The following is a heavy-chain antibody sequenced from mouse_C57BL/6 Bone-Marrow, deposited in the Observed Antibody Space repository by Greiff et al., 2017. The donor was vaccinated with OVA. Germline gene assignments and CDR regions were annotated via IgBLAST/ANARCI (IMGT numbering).Heavy chain of an antibody. D-gene: IGHD2-12*01. Sequence: EVKLEESGGGLVQPGGSMKLSCVASGSPFSNYWMNWVRQPPEKGLEWVAQIRLKSVNYPTHYAESVKGRFTISRDDSKSSVYLQMNNLRAEDTGIYYCTHDDEGSMDYWGQGTSVTVSS. CDR2: IRLKSVNYPT. J-gene: IGHJ4*01. V-gene: IGHV6-3*01. CDR3: THDDEGSMDY. CDR1: GSPFSNYW.